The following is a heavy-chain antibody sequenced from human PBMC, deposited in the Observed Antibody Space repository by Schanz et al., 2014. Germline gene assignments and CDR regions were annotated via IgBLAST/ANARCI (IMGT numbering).Heavy chain of an antibody. CDR1: GFAFRSYA. Sequence: QLVESGGGVVQPGRSLRLSCAASGFAFRSYAMHWVRQAPGKGLEWVSGMSWNAGSLGYGDSVKGRFTISRDNAKNSLYRLMNSLRAEDTAVYYCARDTAQACIGPSCFEYCQHWGQGALVTVSS. CDR3: ARDTAQACIGPSCFEYCQH. CDR2: MSWNAGSL. J-gene: IGHJ1*01. V-gene: IGHV3-9*01. D-gene: IGHD2-2*01.